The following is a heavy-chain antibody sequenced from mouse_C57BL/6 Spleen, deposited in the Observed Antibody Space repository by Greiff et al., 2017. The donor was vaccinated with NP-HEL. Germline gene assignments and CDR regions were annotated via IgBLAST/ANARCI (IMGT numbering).Heavy chain of an antibody. CDR2: INYDGSST. D-gene: IGHD2-5*01. CDR3: ARYSNYVDYAMDY. J-gene: IGHJ4*01. CDR1: GFTFSDYY. Sequence: EVQLVESEGGLVQPGSSMKLSCTASGFTFSDYYMAWVRQVPEKGLEWVANINYDGSSTYYLDSLKSRFIISRDNAKNILYLQMSSLKSEDTATYYCARYSNYVDYAMDYWGQGTSVTVSS. V-gene: IGHV5-16*01.